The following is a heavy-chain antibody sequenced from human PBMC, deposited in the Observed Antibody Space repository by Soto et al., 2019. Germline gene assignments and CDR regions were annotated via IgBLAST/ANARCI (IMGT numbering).Heavy chain of an antibody. CDR3: AKGGRQWLLTSDLNS. CDR2: VSHDGRNT. J-gene: IGHJ4*02. D-gene: IGHD6-19*01. Sequence: VQPVESGGGVVQPGRSLRLSCAASGFTFSDYAMHWVRQAPGKGLEWVAVVSHDGRNTHYADSVKGRFTISRDSSKNTVSLEMPSLRAEDTAVYYCAKGGRQWLLTSDLNSWGQGALVPVSS. CDR1: GFTFSDYA. V-gene: IGHV3-30*18.